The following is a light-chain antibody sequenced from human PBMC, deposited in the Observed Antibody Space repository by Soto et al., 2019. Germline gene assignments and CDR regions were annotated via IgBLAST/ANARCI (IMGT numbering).Light chain of an antibody. V-gene: IGLV2-23*01. CDR2: EGS. Sequence: QSALTQPASVSGSPGQSITISCTGTSSDVGSYKFVSWYQHHPGKAPKLMIYEGSKRPSGVSYRFSGSKSGNTASLTISGRQAEDEADYYCCSYAGSSTLVFGGGTKLTVL. CDR3: CSYAGSSTLV. J-gene: IGLJ2*01. CDR1: SSDVGSYKF.